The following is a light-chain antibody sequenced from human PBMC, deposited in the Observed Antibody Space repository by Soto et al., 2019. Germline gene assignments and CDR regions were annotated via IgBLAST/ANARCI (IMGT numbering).Light chain of an antibody. Sequence: QSVLTQTPSASATPGQRVTISRSGTNSNIGSNTITWYQQLPGTAPKRLIHSNNQRPSGVPDRFSASKSGTSASLAISGLQSEDEADYYCAAWDDSLNGYVFGTGTKLTVL. J-gene: IGLJ1*01. CDR2: SNN. CDR3: AAWDDSLNGYV. V-gene: IGLV1-44*01. CDR1: NSNIGSNT.